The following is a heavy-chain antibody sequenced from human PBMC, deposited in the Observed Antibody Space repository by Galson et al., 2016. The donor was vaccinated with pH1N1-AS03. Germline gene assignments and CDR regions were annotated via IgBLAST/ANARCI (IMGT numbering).Heavy chain of an antibody. J-gene: IGHJ4*02. Sequence: TLSLTCTVSGDSFSSNIYYWNWLRQPAGKGLEWIGRIYTSGVTHYHPSLESRATISIDTFKKQFSLELTSVTAADTAMYYCARGDPAVADFVYWGQGTLVTVSS. CDR1: GDSFSSNIYY. CDR2: IYTSGVT. CDR3: ARGDPAVADFVY. D-gene: IGHD6-19*01. V-gene: IGHV4-61*02.